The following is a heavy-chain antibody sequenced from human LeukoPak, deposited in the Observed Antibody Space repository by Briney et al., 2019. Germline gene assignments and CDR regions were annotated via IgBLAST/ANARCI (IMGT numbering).Heavy chain of an antibody. D-gene: IGHD3-10*01. Sequence: GGSLRLSCAPSGFTFSNYAISWVRPAPGKGLEWVSAISGSGGSTYYADSVEGRFTISRDNSKNTLYLQMNSLRAEDTAVYYCAKAPRSMVRDNWFDPWGQGTLVTVSS. CDR1: GFTFSNYA. V-gene: IGHV3-23*01. J-gene: IGHJ5*02. CDR2: ISGSGGST. CDR3: AKAPRSMVRDNWFDP.